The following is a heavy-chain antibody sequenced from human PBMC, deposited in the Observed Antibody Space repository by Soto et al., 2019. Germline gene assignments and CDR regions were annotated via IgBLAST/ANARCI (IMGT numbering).Heavy chain of an antibody. Sequence: ASVKVSCKASWDTLTGCYMHWVRQAPGQGLEWMGLINPNSGGTNYAQKFQGRFTISRDNSKKTVHLQMNNLRAEDTAVYHCERPKKKVTTFGMDVSRQGTTVTVSS. CDR2: INPNSGGT. CDR3: ERPKKKVTTFGMDV. D-gene: IGHD4-4*01. J-gene: IGHJ6*02. CDR1: WDTLTGCY. V-gene: IGHV1-2*02.